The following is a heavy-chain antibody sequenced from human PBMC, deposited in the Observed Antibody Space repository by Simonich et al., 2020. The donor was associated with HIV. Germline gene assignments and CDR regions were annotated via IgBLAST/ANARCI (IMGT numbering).Heavy chain of an antibody. CDR2: NNQSGST. D-gene: IGHD3-22*01. Sequence: QVQLQQWGAGLLKPSETLSLTCAVYGGSFSGDYWSWIRQPPGKGRGWIGENNQSGSTTNNPSLKSRVTISVDTSKNQFSLKLSSVTAADTAVYYCARTYYYDSSGYYAGWFDPWGQGTLVTVSS. CDR3: ARTYYYDSSGYYAGWFDP. CDR1: GGSFSGDY. J-gene: IGHJ5*02. V-gene: IGHV4-34*01.